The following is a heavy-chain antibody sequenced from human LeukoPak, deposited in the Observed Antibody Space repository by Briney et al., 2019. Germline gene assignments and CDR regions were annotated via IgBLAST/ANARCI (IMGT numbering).Heavy chain of an antibody. CDR1: GFTFSSYG. D-gene: IGHD5-24*01. CDR2: ISYDGSNK. J-gene: IGHJ4*02. Sequence: GGSLRLSCAASGFTFSSYGVHWVRQAPGKGLEWVAVISYDGSNKYYADSVKGRFTISRDNSKDTLYLQMNSLRAEDTAVYYCAKEQVEMATLGYWGQGTLVTVSS. V-gene: IGHV3-30*18. CDR3: AKEQVEMATLGY.